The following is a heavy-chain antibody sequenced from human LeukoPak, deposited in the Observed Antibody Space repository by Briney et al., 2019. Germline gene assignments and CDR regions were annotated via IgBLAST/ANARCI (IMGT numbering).Heavy chain of an antibody. CDR1: GFTFSSYS. J-gene: IGHJ4*02. CDR3: ARERSGSSAFDY. D-gene: IGHD1-26*01. Sequence: GGSLRLSCAASGFTFSSYSMNWVRQAPGKGLEWVSYISSSSSTTYYGDSVKGRFTIPRDSAKNSLYLQLNSLRDEDTAVYYCARERSGSSAFDYWGQGTLVTVSS. V-gene: IGHV3-48*02. CDR2: ISSSSSTT.